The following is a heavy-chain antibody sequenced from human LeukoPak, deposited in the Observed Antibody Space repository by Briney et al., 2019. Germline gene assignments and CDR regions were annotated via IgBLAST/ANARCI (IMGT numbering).Heavy chain of an antibody. CDR2: IWYDGSNK. CDR1: GFTFSSYG. V-gene: IGHV3-33*03. J-gene: IGHJ4*02. CDR3: TRVGYIDEGIDY. Sequence: GGSLRLSCAASGFTFSSYGMHWVRQAPGKGLEWVAVIWYDGSNKYYADSVKGRSTISRDNAKNSLYLQMNSLRAEDTAIYYCTRVGYIDEGIDYWGQGTLVTVSS. D-gene: IGHD5-24*01.